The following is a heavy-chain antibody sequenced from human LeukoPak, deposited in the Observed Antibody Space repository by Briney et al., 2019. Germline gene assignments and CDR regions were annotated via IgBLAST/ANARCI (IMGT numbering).Heavy chain of an antibody. CDR3: ARIHGGSWYFDY. D-gene: IGHD6-13*01. Sequence: PGGSLRLSCAVSGLTFSDYWMSWVRQAPGKGLEWVAKIKHDGSEKLYVDSVKGRFTISRDNAKNSLFLQMNSLRAEDTAVYYCARIHGGSWYFDYWGQGTLVTVSS. CDR1: GLTFSDYW. V-gene: IGHV3-7*03. J-gene: IGHJ4*02. CDR2: IKHDGSEK.